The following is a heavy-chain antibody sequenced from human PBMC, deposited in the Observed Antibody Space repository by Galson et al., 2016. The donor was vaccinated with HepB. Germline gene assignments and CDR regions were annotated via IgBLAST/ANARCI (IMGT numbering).Heavy chain of an antibody. D-gene: IGHD2/OR15-2a*01. CDR1: GFTFSNYG. CDR2: DSMDGRRK. CDR3: ARRNEYCPPVGCSVDY. Sequence: SLRLSCAASGFTFSNYGMHWVRQAPGKGLEWVAADSMDGRRKFYADSVKGRFTISRDNSNSMLFPQMSSLRADDTAVYYCARRNEYCPPVGCSVDYWGQGTLVSVSS. V-gene: IGHV3-30*03. J-gene: IGHJ4*02.